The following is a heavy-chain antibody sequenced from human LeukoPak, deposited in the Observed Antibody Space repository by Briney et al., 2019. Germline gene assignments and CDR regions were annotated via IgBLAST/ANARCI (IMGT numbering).Heavy chain of an antibody. J-gene: IGHJ5*02. Sequence: GGSLRLSCAASGFTFSDYYMRWIRQAPGKGLEWVSYISSSSDYTNYADSVRGRFTISRDNAKNSLYLQMNSLRAEDTAVYYCARPPYSSSWDPGWFDPWGQGTLITVSS. CDR3: ARPPYSSSWDPGWFDP. CDR2: ISSSSDYT. CDR1: GFTFSDYY. D-gene: IGHD6-13*01. V-gene: IGHV3-11*06.